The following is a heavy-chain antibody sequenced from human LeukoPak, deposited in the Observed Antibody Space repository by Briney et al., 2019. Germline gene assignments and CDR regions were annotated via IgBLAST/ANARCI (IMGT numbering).Heavy chain of an antibody. V-gene: IGHV4-59*11. CDR2: IYYSGST. CDR1: GGSISSHY. D-gene: IGHD6-13*01. CDR3: AREQPRQYSSSWPYFDY. J-gene: IGHJ4*02. Sequence: PSETLSLTCTVSGGSISSHYWSWIRQPPGKGLEWIGYIYYSGSTNYNPSLKSRVTISVDTSKNQFSLKLSSVTAADTAVYYCAREQPRQYSSSWPYFDYWGQGTLVTVSS.